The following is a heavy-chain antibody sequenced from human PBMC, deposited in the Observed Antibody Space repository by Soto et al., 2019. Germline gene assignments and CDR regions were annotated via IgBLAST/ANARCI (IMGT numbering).Heavy chain of an antibody. Sequence: SETLSLTCTVSGDSMSRYYWTWIRQAPGKGLECIGYIYYTGTTSYNPSLKSRVTMSLDTSKKQFYLKLRSVTAADTAVYYCAREAFVHGPRNDDWFDPWGQGILVTLSS. V-gene: IGHV4-59*01. J-gene: IGHJ5*02. CDR3: AREAFVHGPRNDDWFDP. CDR1: GDSMSRYY. D-gene: IGHD1-1*01. CDR2: IYYTGTT.